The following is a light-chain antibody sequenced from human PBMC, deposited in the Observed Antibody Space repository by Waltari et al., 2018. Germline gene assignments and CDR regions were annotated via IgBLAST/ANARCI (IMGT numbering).Light chain of an antibody. V-gene: IGKV3-15*01. Sequence: EIVMTQSPATLSVSPGERATLSCRASQSVSSNLAWYQQKPGRAPRLLIYGASTRATGIPARFSGSGSGTEFTLTISSLQSEDFAVYYCQQCNNWPLTFGPGTKVDIK. CDR1: QSVSSN. CDR2: GAS. CDR3: QQCNNWPLT. J-gene: IGKJ3*01.